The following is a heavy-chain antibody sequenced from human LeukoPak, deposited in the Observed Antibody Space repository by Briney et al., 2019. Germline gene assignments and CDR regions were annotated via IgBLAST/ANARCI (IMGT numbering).Heavy chain of an antibody. CDR2: MSYDGSNK. CDR1: GFTFSNYG. Sequence: GGSLRLSCVASGFTFSNYGMHWVRQAPGKGLEWAAVMSYDGSNKYYADSMKGRFTISRDNSKNTLYLQMNSLRVEDTAVYYCTKGVLGGTQSVSAGLDSWGQGTLVTVSS. J-gene: IGHJ4*02. V-gene: IGHV3-30*18. D-gene: IGHD3-16*01. CDR3: TKGVLGGTQSVSAGLDS.